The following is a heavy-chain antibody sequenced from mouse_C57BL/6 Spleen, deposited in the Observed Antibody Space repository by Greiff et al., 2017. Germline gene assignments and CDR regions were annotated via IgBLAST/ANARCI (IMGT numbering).Heavy chain of an antibody. CDR3: ARSSYDCYFDY. Sequence: VQLQQPGAELVMPGASVKLSCKASGYTFTSYWMHWVKQRPGQGLEWIGEIDPSDSYTNYNQKFKGKSTLTVDKSSSTAYMQLSSLTSEDSAVYYCARSSYDCYFDYWGQGTTLTVSS. V-gene: IGHV1-69*01. CDR1: GYTFTSYW. D-gene: IGHD2-4*01. J-gene: IGHJ2*01. CDR2: IDPSDSYT.